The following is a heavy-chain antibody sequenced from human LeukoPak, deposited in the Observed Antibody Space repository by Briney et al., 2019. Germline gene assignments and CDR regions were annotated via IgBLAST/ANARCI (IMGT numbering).Heavy chain of an antibody. Sequence: TGGSLRLSCAASGFSLSIAWMSWVRQAPGKGLEWVGRIKRNIDGATTDYATPVKGRFTISRDDSINTLYLQINSLKTEDTAVYFCVTNGSDTYDYWGQGTLVTVSS. CDR2: IKRNIDGATT. CDR1: GFSLSIAW. D-gene: IGHD5-12*01. J-gene: IGHJ4*02. V-gene: IGHV3-15*01. CDR3: VTNGSDTYDY.